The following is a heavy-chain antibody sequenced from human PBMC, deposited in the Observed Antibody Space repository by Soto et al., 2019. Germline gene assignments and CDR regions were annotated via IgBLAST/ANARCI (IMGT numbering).Heavy chain of an antibody. Sequence: ASVKVSCKASGYTFTSYAMHWVRQAPRQRLEWMGWINAGNGNTKYSQKFQGRVTITRDTSASTAYMELSSLRSEDTAVYYCARVQGGFALNYYYGMDVWGQGTTVTVSS. J-gene: IGHJ6*02. CDR1: GYTFTSYA. CDR3: ARVQGGFALNYYYGMDV. CDR2: INAGNGNT. V-gene: IGHV1-3*01. D-gene: IGHD3-16*01.